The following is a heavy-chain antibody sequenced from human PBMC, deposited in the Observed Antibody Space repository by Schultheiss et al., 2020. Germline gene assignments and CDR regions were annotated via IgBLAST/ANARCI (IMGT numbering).Heavy chain of an antibody. CDR3: ARDQYQWLVTYGMDV. D-gene: IGHD6-19*01. V-gene: IGHV3-23*01. J-gene: IGHJ6*02. CDR1: GFTFASYA. CDR2: ISGSGGST. Sequence: GGSLRLSCAASGFTFASYAMIWVRQAPGKGLEWVSVISGSGGSTYYADSVKGRFTISRDNSKNTLYLQMNSLKTEDTAVYYCARDQYQWLVTYGMDVWGQGTTVTVSS.